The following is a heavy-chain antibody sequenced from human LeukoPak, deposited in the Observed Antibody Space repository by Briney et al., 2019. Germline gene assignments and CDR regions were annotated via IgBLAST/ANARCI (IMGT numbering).Heavy chain of an antibody. CDR3: ARWSRDGYNYFDY. J-gene: IGHJ4*02. D-gene: IGHD5-24*01. V-gene: IGHV4-59*01. CDR2: IYYSGST. CDR1: GGSISSYY. Sequence: SETLSLTCTVYGGSISSYYWTWIRQPPGKGLEWIGYIYYSGSTNYNPSLKSRVTISLDTSKNQFSLKLGSVTAADTAVYYCARWSRDGYNYFDYWGQGTLVTVSS.